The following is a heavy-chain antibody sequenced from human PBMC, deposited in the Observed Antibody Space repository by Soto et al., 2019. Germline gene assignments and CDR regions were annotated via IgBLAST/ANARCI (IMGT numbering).Heavy chain of an antibody. CDR1: GYTFTSYG. D-gene: IGHD2-15*01. J-gene: IGHJ4*02. Sequence: GASVKVSCTASGYTFTSYGISWVRQAPGQGLEWMGWISAYNGNTNSAQKLQGRVTMTTDTSTSTAYMELRSLRSDVPAVFYCARGAVEPASGDYWGQATLLTVSS. CDR2: ISAYNGNT. CDR3: ARGAVEPASGDY. V-gene: IGHV1-18*01.